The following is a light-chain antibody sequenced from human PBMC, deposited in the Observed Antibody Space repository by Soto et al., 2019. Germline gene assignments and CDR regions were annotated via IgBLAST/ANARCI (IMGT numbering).Light chain of an antibody. V-gene: IGKV1-39*01. J-gene: IGKJ4*01. CDR1: QNIATY. CDR2: TAS. CDR3: QQSYNTPLT. Sequence: DSQITHCPSSLSSSVGDRVIITCRASQNIATYLNWYQQTPGKAPKLLIYTASTLQSGVPSRFSGSGSGTDFTLTISSLQPEDFATFYCQQSYNTPLTFGGGTKVDIK.